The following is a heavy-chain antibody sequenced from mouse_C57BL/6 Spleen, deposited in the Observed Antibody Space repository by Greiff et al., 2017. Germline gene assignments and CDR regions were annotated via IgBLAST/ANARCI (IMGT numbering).Heavy chain of an antibody. D-gene: IGHD1-1*01. CDR3: ARSGLITPVVATSRFDY. Sequence: VQLQQSGPELVKPGASVKIPCKASGYTFTDYNMDWVKQSHGKSLEWIGDINPNNGGTIYNQKFKGKATLTVDKSSSTAYMELRSLTSEDTAVYYCARSGLITPVVATSRFDYWGQGTTLTVSS. J-gene: IGHJ2*01. CDR1: GYTFTDYN. CDR2: INPNNGGT. V-gene: IGHV1-18*01.